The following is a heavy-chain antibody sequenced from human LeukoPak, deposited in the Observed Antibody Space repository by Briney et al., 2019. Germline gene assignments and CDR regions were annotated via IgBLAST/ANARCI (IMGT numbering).Heavy chain of an antibody. D-gene: IGHD4-17*01. CDR2: IYYCGNT. V-gene: IGHV4-59*08. CDR3: ARHSYGDYAGNYVMDV. CDR1: GGSISSYY. J-gene: IGHJ6*02. Sequence: SETLSLTCTVSGGSISSYYWSWIRQPPGKGLEWIGYIYYCGNTNYNPSLKSRVTISVDTSKNQFSLKLSSVTAADTAVYYCARHSYGDYAGNYVMDVWGQGTTVTVSS.